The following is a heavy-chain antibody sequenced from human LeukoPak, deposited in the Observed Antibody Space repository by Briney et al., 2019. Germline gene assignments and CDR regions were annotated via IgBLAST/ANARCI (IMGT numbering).Heavy chain of an antibody. J-gene: IGHJ4*02. Sequence: GGSLRLSCAASGFTFTNAWMNWVRQAPGKGLEWVGRIKSKTDGGTTDYAAPVKGRFTISRDDSKNTLYLQMNSLKTEDTAVYYCTTDLILAAGSYHSDYWGQGTLVTVSS. CDR3: TTDLILAAGSYHSDY. D-gene: IGHD1-26*01. V-gene: IGHV3-15*07. CDR2: IKSKTDGGTT. CDR1: GFTFTNAW.